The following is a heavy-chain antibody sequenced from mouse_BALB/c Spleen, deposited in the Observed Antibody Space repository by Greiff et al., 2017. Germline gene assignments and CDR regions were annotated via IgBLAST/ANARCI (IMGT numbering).Heavy chain of an antibody. D-gene: IGHD1-1*01. CDR1: GFTFSDYY. Sequence: EVKLVESGGGLVKPGGSLKLSCAASGFTFSDYYMYWVRQTPEKRLEWVATISDGGSYTYYPDSVKGRFTISRDNAKNNLYLQMSSLKSEDTPMYYCARSLFATVDYFDYWGQGTTLTVSS. CDR3: ARSLFATVDYFDY. J-gene: IGHJ2*01. V-gene: IGHV5-4*02. CDR2: ISDGGSYT.